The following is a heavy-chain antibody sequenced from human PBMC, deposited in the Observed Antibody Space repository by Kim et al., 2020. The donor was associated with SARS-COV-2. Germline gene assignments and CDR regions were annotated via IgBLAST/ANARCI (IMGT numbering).Heavy chain of an antibody. V-gene: IGHV3-48*02. J-gene: IGHJ4*02. CDR3: ARDLDYDFWSGYYLGFDY. CDR2: ISSSSSTI. CDR1: GLTFSSYS. D-gene: IGHD3-3*01. Sequence: GGSLRLSCAASGLTFSSYSMNWVRQAPGKGLEWVSYISSSSSTIYYADSVKGRFTISRDNAKNSLYLQMNSLRDEDTAVYYCARDLDYDFWSGYYLGFDYWGQGTLVTVSS.